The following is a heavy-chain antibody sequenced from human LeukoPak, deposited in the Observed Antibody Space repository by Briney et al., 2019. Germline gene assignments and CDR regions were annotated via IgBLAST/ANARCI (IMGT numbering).Heavy chain of an antibody. V-gene: IGHV4-61*01. J-gene: IGHJ5*02. CDR2: IHYTGST. D-gene: IGHD3-10*01. CDR3: ARGGYYGSGNDFRFDP. Sequence: SETLSLTCTVSGGSMNNGNYYWSWIRQSPGKGLECIGYIHYTGSTNYNPSLKSRVTISVETSKNQFSLKLKSVTAADTAVYYCARGGYYGSGNDFRFDPWGQGTLVTVSS. CDR1: GGSMNNGNYY.